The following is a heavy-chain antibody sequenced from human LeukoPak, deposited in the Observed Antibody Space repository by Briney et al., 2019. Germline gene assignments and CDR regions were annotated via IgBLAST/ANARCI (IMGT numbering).Heavy chain of an antibody. CDR1: GGSISTYY. J-gene: IGHJ4*02. D-gene: IGHD1-26*01. CDR2: VYRSGNT. CDR3: ARGGSGTYYHY. V-gene: IGHV4-4*07. Sequence: SETLSLTCSVSGGSISTYYWSWIRQPAGKGLEWIGRVYRSGNTNYNPSLQSRVTMSVDTSKNQISLKLSSVTAADTAVYYCARGGSGTYYHYWGQGTLVTVSS.